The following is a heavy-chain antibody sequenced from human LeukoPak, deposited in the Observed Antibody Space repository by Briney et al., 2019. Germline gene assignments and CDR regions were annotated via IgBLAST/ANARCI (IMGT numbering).Heavy chain of an antibody. V-gene: IGHV3-23*01. CDR1: GFTFSSYA. J-gene: IGHJ5*02. CDR3: AKETVLMVYARSPWFDP. Sequence: GGSLRLSCAASGFTFSSYAMSWVHQAPGKGLEWVSAISGSGGSTYYADSVKGRFAISRDNSKNTLYLQMNSLRAEDTAVYYCAKETVLMVYARSPWFDPWGQGTLVTVSS. D-gene: IGHD2-8*01. CDR2: ISGSGGST.